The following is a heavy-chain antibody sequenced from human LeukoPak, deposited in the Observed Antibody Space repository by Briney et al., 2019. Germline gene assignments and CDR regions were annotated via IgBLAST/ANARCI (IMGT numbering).Heavy chain of an antibody. CDR2: IRSDGSNK. J-gene: IGHJ4*02. D-gene: IGHD3-16*02. Sequence: GGSLRLSCAASGFTFSAYGMHWVRQAPGKGLEWVTFIRSDGSNKYYADSVKGRFAISRDNSKSTLYLQMNSLRPEDTAVYYCAKDPISRHVRGSYRFMAPPPDWGQGTLVTVSS. CDR3: AKDPISRHVRGSYRFMAPPPD. V-gene: IGHV3-30*02. CDR1: GFTFSAYG.